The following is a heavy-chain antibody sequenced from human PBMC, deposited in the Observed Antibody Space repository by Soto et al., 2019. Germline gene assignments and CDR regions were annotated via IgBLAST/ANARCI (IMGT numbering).Heavy chain of an antibody. CDR2: LTGSGTTT. CDR1: GFTFSDFY. D-gene: IGHD6-13*01. CDR3: AKDATYSSSWYGGIDY. V-gene: IGHV3-23*01. J-gene: IGHJ4*02. Sequence: GSLRLSCAASGFTFSDFYMTWIRQAPGKGLEWVSALTGSGTTTYYADSVKGRFTISRDISKNTLYLQMNSLRAEDTAVYYCAKDATYSSSWYGGIDYWGQGTLVTVSS.